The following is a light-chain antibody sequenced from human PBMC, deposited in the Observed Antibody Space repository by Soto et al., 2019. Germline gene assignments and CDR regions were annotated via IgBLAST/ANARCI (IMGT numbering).Light chain of an antibody. V-gene: IGKV3-15*01. Sequence: VVMTQSPGTLSVSPGERVTLSCRASQSVSSKLVWYQRKPGQAPRLLIYDASTRATGMPGRFSGSGSGTEFTLTISSLQSEDFAVYYCQQYNNWQWTFGQGTKVDIK. CDR3: QQYNNWQWT. CDR2: DAS. J-gene: IGKJ1*01. CDR1: QSVSSK.